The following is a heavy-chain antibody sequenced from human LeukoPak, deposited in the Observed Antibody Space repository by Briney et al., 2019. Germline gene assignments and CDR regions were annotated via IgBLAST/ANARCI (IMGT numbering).Heavy chain of an antibody. CDR2: MYYSGST. V-gene: IGHV4-39*07. D-gene: IGHD3-22*01. J-gene: IGHJ4*02. CDR1: GASISSSSYY. Sequence: SETLSLTCTVSGASISSSSYYWGWIRQPPGKGLEWIGSMYYSGSTYHNPSLKSRVTISVDTSKNQFSLKLSSVTAADSAVYYCASDSGGYYHFDYWGQGTLVTVSS. CDR3: ASDSGGYYHFDY.